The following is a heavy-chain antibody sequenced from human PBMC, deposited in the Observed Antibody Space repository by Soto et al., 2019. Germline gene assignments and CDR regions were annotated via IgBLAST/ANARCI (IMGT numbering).Heavy chain of an antibody. Sequence: GGSLRLSCAGAGFSVTDNYITWVRQAPGKGLEWVSALPERGSSPYYADSVKGRFTISRDNSKNSLYLQMNSLRAEDTAVYYCAKMTSGSYGRNYGMDVWGQGTTVTVSS. J-gene: IGHJ6*02. D-gene: IGHD5-18*01. CDR2: LPERGSSP. CDR3: AKMTSGSYGRNYGMDV. V-gene: IGHV3-53*01. CDR1: GFSVTDNY.